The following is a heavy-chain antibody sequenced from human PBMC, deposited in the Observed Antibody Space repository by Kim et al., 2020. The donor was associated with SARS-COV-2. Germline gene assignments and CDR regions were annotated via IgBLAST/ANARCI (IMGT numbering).Heavy chain of an antibody. CDR3: ARGRHGGVVIPYYYMDV. CDR2: IYHSGST. D-gene: IGHD3-3*01. Sequence: SETLSLTCAVSGGSISSGGYSWSWIRQPPGKGLEWIGYIYHSGSTYYNPSLKSRVTISVDRSKNQFSLKLSSVTAADTAVYYCARGRHGGVVIPYYYMDVGGKGTTVTVSS. CDR1: GGSISSGGYS. J-gene: IGHJ6*03. V-gene: IGHV4-30-2*01.